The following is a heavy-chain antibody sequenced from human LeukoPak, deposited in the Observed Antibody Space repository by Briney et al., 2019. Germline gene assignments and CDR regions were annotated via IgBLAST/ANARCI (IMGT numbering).Heavy chain of an antibody. J-gene: IGHJ3*01. CDR3: ARDGGYCSSTNCYLGV. CDR1: GFTFSSYS. D-gene: IGHD2-2*01. CDR2: ISGTSSTT. Sequence: GGSLRLSCAASGFTFSSYSMNWIRQAPGKGLEWVSYISGTSSTTHYADSVKGRFTISRDNAKNSLYLQMNSLRAEDTAVYYCARDGGYCSSTNCYLGVWGQGTMVTVSS. V-gene: IGHV3-48*01.